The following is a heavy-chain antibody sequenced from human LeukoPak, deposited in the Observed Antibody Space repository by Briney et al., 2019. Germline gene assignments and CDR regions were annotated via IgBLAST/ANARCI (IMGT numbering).Heavy chain of an antibody. Sequence: SETLSLTCTVSGGSISSSSYYWGWIRQPPGKGLEWIGTIYYSGGTYYNPSLKSRVTISVDTSKNQFSLKLSSVTAADTAVYYCARDEEGYCSGGSCYDWFDPWGQGTLVTVSS. J-gene: IGHJ5*02. V-gene: IGHV4-39*07. D-gene: IGHD2-15*01. CDR2: IYYSGGT. CDR1: GGSISSSSYY. CDR3: ARDEEGYCSGGSCYDWFDP.